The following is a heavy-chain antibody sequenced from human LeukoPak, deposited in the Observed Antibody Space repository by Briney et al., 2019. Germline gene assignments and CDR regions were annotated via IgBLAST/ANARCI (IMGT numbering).Heavy chain of an antibody. CDR3: ARTYYDFWSGYYEYYFDY. CDR1: GGSISSYY. V-gene: IGHV4-59*08. CDR2: IYYSGST. Sequence: SETLSLTCTVSGGSISSYYWSWIRQPPGKGLEWIGYIYYSGSTNYNPSLKSRVTISVDTSKNQFSLKLSSVTAADTAVYYCARTYYDFWSGYYEYYFDYWGQGTLVTVSS. D-gene: IGHD3-3*01. J-gene: IGHJ4*02.